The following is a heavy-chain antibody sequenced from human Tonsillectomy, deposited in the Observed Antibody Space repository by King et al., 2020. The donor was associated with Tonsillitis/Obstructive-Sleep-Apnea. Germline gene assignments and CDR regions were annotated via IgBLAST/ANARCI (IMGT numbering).Heavy chain of an antibody. V-gene: IGHV3-66*01. J-gene: IGHJ4*02. CDR2: IYSGGST. Sequence: VQLVESGGGLVQPGGSLRLSCAASGFTVSSNYMSWVRQAPGKGLEWVSVIYSGGSTYYADSVKGRFTISRDNSKNTLYLQMNSLRAEDTAVYYCARDPTVTTSAGDYWGRGTLVTVSS. CDR1: GFTVSSNY. CDR3: ARDPTVTTSAGDY. D-gene: IGHD4-17*01.